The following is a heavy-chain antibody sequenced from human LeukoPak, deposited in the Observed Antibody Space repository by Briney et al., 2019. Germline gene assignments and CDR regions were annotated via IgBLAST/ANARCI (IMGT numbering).Heavy chain of an antibody. CDR2: LNPSSGGT. CDR1: GYTFSGHY. J-gene: IGHJ4*02. Sequence: ASVKVSCKASGYTFSGHYMHWVRQAPGHGPEWMGWLNPSSGGTNYAQRFQGRVTMTRDTSISTAYMEVSRLRSDDTAVYYCARARSSSWYEGGFDYWGQGTLVTVSS. V-gene: IGHV1-2*02. CDR3: ARARSSSWYEGGFDY. D-gene: IGHD6-13*01.